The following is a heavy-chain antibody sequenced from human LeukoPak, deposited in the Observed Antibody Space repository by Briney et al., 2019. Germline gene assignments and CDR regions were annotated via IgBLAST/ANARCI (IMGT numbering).Heavy chain of an antibody. J-gene: IGHJ4*02. CDR2: ITSGGTYI. CDR1: GLTFSSYP. D-gene: IGHD2-2*02. Sequence: GGSLRLSCSASGLTFSSYPMNWVPQAPGKRLEWVSSITSGGTYIYYADSVKGRFTISRDNAKNSLFLQMNSPRAEDTAVYYCARENYQLLYGLDHWGQGTLVTVSS. V-gene: IGHV3-21*01. CDR3: ARENYQLLYGLDH.